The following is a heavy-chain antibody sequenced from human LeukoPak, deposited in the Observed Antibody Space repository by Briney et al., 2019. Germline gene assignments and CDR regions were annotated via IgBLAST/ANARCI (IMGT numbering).Heavy chain of an antibody. V-gene: IGHV1-46*01. CDR1: GYTFTIYY. CDR2: INPSGGST. J-gene: IGHJ5*02. Sequence: ASVKVSCKASGYTFTIYYMHWVRQAPGQGLEWMGIINPSGGSTSYAQKFQGRVTMTRDTSTSTVYMELSSLRSEDTAVYYCARDTYSSGWHHNWFDPWGQGTLVTVSS. D-gene: IGHD6-19*01. CDR3: ARDTYSSGWHHNWFDP.